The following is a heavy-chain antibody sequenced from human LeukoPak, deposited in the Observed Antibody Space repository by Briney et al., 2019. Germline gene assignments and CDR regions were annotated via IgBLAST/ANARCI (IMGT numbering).Heavy chain of an antibody. CDR3: ARDGSRGYFDY. CDR2: ISYDGSNK. Sequence: GGSLRLSCAASGFTFSSYAIHWVRQAPGKGLEWVAVISYDGSNKYYADSVKGRFTISRDNSKNTLYLQMNSLRAEDTAVYYCARDGSRGYFDYWGQGTLVTVSS. D-gene: IGHD3-10*01. V-gene: IGHV3-30-3*01. CDR1: GFTFSSYA. J-gene: IGHJ4*02.